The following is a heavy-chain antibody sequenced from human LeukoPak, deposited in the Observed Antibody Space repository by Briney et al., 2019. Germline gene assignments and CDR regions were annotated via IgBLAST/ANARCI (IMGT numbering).Heavy chain of an antibody. J-gene: IGHJ3*02. CDR1: GGSISSGSYY. CDR2: IYYSGST. CDR3: VKSNSRYQPWTLDI. D-gene: IGHD2-2*01. V-gene: IGHV4-61*01. Sequence: SETLSLTCTVSGGSISSGSYYWSWIRQPPGKGLEWIGYIYYSGSTNYNPSLKSRVTISVDTSKNQFSLKLSSVTAADTAMYYCVKSNSRYQPWTLDIWGRGTMVTVPS.